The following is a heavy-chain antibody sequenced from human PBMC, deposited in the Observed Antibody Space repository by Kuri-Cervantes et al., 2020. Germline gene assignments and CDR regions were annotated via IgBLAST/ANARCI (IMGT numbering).Heavy chain of an antibody. CDR3: AKDTLRVVAASVNYYYYYGMDV. CDR2: ISYDGSNK. J-gene: IGHJ6*02. Sequence: GESLKISCAASGFTFSNYGMHWVRQAPGKGLEWVAVISYDGSNKYYVDSVKGRFTISRDNSKNTLYLQMNSLRAEDTAVYYCAKDTLRVVAASVNYYYYYGMDVWGQGTTVTVSS. D-gene: IGHD2-15*01. V-gene: IGHV3-30*18. CDR1: GFTFSNYG.